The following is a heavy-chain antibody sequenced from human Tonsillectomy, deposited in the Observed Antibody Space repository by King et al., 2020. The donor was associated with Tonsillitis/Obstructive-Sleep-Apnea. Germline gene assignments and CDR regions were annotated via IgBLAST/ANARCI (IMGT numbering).Heavy chain of an antibody. D-gene: IGHD2-2*01. CDR1: GFTVSSNY. Sequence: VQLVESGGGLIQPGGALRLSCAASGFTVSSNYMSWVRQAPGKGLEWVSVIYSGGSTYYSDSVKGRFTISRDNCKNTLYLIMNSLRAEDTAVYYSASKSSILQYQLLRSPPHDAFDIWGQGTMVTVSS. CDR2: IYSGGST. V-gene: IGHV3-53*01. J-gene: IGHJ3*02. CDR3: ASKSSILQYQLLRSPPHDAFDI.